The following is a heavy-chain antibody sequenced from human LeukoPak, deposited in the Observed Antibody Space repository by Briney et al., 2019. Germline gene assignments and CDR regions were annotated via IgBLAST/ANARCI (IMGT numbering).Heavy chain of an antibody. CDR3: ARGFLSGSPTPPIDY. CDR2: INHSGST. D-gene: IGHD1-26*01. Sequence: PSETLSLTCAVYGGSFSVYYWSWIRQPPGKGLEWIGEINHSGSTNYNPSLKSRVTISVDTSKNQFSLKLSSVTAADTAVYYCARGFLSGSPTPPIDYWGQGTLVTVSS. CDR1: GGSFSVYY. V-gene: IGHV4-34*01. J-gene: IGHJ4*02.